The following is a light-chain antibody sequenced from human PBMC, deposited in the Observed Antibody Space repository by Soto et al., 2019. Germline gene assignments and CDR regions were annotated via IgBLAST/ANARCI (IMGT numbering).Light chain of an antibody. J-gene: IGKJ1*01. Sequence: EIVLTQSPGTLSLSPGERATLSCRASQTVNSNLAWYQQKPGQAPRLLIYGASTRATGIPARFSGSGSGTEFTLTISSLQSEDFAVYYCQQYNNWPRTFGQGTKV. CDR2: GAS. CDR1: QTVNSN. CDR3: QQYNNWPRT. V-gene: IGKV3-15*01.